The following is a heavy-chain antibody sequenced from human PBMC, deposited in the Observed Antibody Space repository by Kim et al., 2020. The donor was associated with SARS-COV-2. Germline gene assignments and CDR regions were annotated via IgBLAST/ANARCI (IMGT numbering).Heavy chain of an antibody. CDR2: ISSGSTYI. J-gene: IGHJ4*02. D-gene: IGHD2-2*01. V-gene: IGHV3-21*01. Sequence: GGSLRLSCAASGFTFSSYTMNWVRQAPGKGLEWVSSISSGSTYIYYADSVKGRFTISRDNAKNSLYLQMNSLRAEDTAVYYCARDSYRFSKIVPAADDYWGQGTLVTVSS. CDR3: ARDSYRFSKIVPAADDY. CDR1: GFTFSSYT.